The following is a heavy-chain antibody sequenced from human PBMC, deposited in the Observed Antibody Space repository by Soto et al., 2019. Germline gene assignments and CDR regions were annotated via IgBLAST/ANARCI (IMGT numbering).Heavy chain of an antibody. CDR1: GFTVSGNY. CDR3: ASTRGSSYDY. V-gene: IGHV3-53*02. J-gene: IGHJ4*02. D-gene: IGHD6-6*01. CDR2: IYNGGRT. Sequence: EVQLVETGGGLIQPGGSLRLSCAASGFTVSGNYMSWVRQAPGKGLEWVSVIYNGGRTYYADSVKGRFTISRDNSKNTLYLQMNSRRDDDAAVYYCASTRGSSYDYWGQGTLVNVSS.